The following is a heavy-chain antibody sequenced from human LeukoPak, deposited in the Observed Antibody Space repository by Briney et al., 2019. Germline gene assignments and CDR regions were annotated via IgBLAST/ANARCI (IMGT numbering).Heavy chain of an antibody. Sequence: SETLSLTCAVYGGSFSGYYWGWIRQPPGKGLEWIGSIYHSGSTYYNPSLKSRVTISVDTSKNQFSLKLSSVTAADTAVYYCARSHRPLDYFDYWGQGTLVTVSS. D-gene: IGHD6-6*01. V-gene: IGHV4-38-2*01. CDR2: IYHSGST. J-gene: IGHJ4*02. CDR1: GGSFSGYY. CDR3: ARSHRPLDYFDY.